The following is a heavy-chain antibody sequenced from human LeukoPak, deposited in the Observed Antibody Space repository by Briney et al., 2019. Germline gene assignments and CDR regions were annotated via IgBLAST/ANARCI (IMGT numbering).Heavy chain of an antibody. CDR1: GYTLTELS. CDR3: ATDSGSYRKMGAFDI. J-gene: IGHJ3*02. D-gene: IGHD1-26*01. CDR2: FDPEDGET. V-gene: IGHV1-24*01. Sequence: ASVKVSCKVSGYTLTELSMHWVRQAPGKGLEWMGGFDPEDGETTYAQKFQGRVTMTEDTSTDTAYMELSSLRSEDTAVYYCATDSGSYRKMGAFDIWGQGTMVTVSS.